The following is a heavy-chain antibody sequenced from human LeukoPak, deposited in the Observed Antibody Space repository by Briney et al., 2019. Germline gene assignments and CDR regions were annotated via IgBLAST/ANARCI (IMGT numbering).Heavy chain of an antibody. CDR1: GYSISSGYY. Sequence: PSETLSLTCTVSGYSISSGYYWGWIRQPPGKGLEWIGSIYHSGSTYYNPSLKSRVTISVDTSKNQFSLKLSSVTAADTAVYYCARGQDYGDYVRGVLWFDPWGQGTLVTVSS. CDR3: ARGQDYGDYVRGVLWFDP. D-gene: IGHD4-17*01. CDR2: IYHSGST. V-gene: IGHV4-38-2*02. J-gene: IGHJ5*02.